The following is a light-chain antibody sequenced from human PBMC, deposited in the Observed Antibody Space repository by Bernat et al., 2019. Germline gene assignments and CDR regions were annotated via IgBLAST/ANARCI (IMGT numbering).Light chain of an antibody. CDR3: QQFSNDHT. J-gene: IGKJ2*01. V-gene: IGKV1-5*03. CDR2: KAS. Sequence: DIQMTQSPSTLSVSVGDRVTITCRASQNIESWLAWYQQKPGKAPHLLIYKASNLEEGVSSRFSGSGSGTEFILTISNLQPDDIGTYYCQQFSNDHTFGQGTKLEIK. CDR1: QNIESW.